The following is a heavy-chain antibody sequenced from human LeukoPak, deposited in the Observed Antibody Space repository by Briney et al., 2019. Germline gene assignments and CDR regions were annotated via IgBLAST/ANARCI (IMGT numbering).Heavy chain of an antibody. J-gene: IGHJ3*02. CDR1: GGSISSSNW. V-gene: IGHV4-4*02. CDR2: IYHSGST. D-gene: IGHD3-10*01. Sequence: PSETLSLTCAVSGGSISSSNWWSWVRQPPGKGLEWIGEIYHSGSTNYNPSLKSRVTISVDKPKNQFSLKLSSVTAADTAVYYCAVGGVYLRGGAEAFDIWGQGTMVTVSS. CDR3: AVGGVYLRGGAEAFDI.